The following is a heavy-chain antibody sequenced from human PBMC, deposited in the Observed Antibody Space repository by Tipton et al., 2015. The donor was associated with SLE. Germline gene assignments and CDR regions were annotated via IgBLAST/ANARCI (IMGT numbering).Heavy chain of an antibody. CDR2: VYYTGNT. J-gene: IGHJ4*02. CDR1: GDSISSSSYY. V-gene: IGHV4-39*07. D-gene: IGHD3-22*01. CDR3: ARDEYRYDTTGYHLLGHFDF. Sequence: TLSLTCIVSGDSISSSSYYWGWIRQPPGKGLEWVGTVYYTGNTFYNPSLKSRVTISVDTSKNQFSLNLSSATAADTAVYYCARDEYRYDTTGYHLLGHFDFWGQGTLVTVSS.